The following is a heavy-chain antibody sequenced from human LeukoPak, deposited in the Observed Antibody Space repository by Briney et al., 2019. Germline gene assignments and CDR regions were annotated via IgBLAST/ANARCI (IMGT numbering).Heavy chain of an antibody. Sequence: PSETLSLTCAVSGYSISSGYYWSWIRQPPGKGLVWIGYIYYSGSTNYNPSLKSRVTISVDTSKNQFSLKLSSVTAADTAVYYCARRGWQLVLDYWGQGTLVTVSS. D-gene: IGHD6-6*01. CDR3: ARRGWQLVLDY. CDR2: IYYSGST. CDR1: GYSISSGYY. V-gene: IGHV4-61*01. J-gene: IGHJ4*02.